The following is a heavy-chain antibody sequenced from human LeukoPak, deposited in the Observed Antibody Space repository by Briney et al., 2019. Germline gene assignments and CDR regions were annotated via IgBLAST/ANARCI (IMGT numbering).Heavy chain of an antibody. CDR2: ISTYNGDT. J-gene: IGHJ5*02. V-gene: IGHV1-18*01. D-gene: IGHD6-13*01. Sequence: ASVKVSCKASGYTFTSYAISWVRQAPGQGLEWMGWISTYNGDTNYAQKLQGRVTMTTETSTNTAYMELRSLRSDDTAVYYCAREQQLGSWHNWFDPWGQGTLVTVSS. CDR1: GYTFTSYA. CDR3: AREQQLGSWHNWFDP.